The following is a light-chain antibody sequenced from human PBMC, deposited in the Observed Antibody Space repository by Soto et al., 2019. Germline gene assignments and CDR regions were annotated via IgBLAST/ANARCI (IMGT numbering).Light chain of an antibody. CDR2: EVT. CDR3: SSYERSSLYV. CDR1: SSDVGSYNL. Sequence: QSALTQPASVSGFPGQSITISCTGTSSDVGSYNLVSWYQQHPGKATKLLIYEVTKRPSGVSNRFSGSKSGNTAXLTISGLQAEDEADYYCSSYERSSLYVFGSGTKLTVL. J-gene: IGLJ1*01. V-gene: IGLV2-23*02.